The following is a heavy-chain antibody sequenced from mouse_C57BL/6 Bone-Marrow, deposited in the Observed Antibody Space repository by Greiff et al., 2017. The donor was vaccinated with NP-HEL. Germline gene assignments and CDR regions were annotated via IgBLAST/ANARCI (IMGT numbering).Heavy chain of an antibody. CDR1: EYEIPSHD. CDR3: ARRGMVKSYWYFDV. D-gene: IGHD2-10*02. Sequence: EVQRVESGGGFVQPGESLKFSCESYEYEIPSHDMSWVRKTPEKRLELVAAINSDGGSTYYPDTLERRFTISRDNTKETLYLQMSSLRSEDTALDYCARRGMVKSYWYFDVWGTGTTVTVSS. CDR2: INSDGGST. J-gene: IGHJ1*03. V-gene: IGHV5-2*01.